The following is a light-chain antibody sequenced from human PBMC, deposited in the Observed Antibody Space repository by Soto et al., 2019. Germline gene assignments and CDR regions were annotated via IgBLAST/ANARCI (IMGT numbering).Light chain of an antibody. Sequence: QLVLTQSSSASASLGSSVKLTCTLSSGHSSYIIAWHQQQQGTAPRYLMKLEGIGSYNKGSGVPDRFSGSSSVADRYLTIANLQFADEDDYYCETWDSNTNTVFGGGTKLTVL. CDR2: LEGIGSY. CDR3: ETWDSNTNTV. J-gene: IGLJ3*02. CDR1: SGHSSYI. V-gene: IGLV4-60*02.